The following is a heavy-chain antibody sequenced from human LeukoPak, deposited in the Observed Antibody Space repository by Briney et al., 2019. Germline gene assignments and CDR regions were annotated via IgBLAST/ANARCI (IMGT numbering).Heavy chain of an antibody. CDR1: GFTFMSYA. J-gene: IGHJ5*02. V-gene: IGHV3-64*01. CDR3: ARDGVGAYNWFDP. CDR2: ISSNGDNT. D-gene: IGHD1-26*01. Sequence: GGSLRLSCAASGFTFMSYAMYWVRQAPGKGLEYVSAISSNGDNTYYASSVKSRFTTSRDNSKNTLYLQMGSLRAEDMAVYYCARDGVGAYNWFDPWGQGTLVTVSS.